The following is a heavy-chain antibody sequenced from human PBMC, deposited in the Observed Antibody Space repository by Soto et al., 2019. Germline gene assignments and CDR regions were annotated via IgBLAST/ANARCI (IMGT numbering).Heavy chain of an antibody. D-gene: IGHD5-12*01. CDR3: AKDMGYDLSPLGYFDY. J-gene: IGHJ4*02. CDR1: GFTFDDYA. Sequence: AGGSLRLSCGASGFTFDDYAMHWVRQAPGKGLEWVSGISWNSGSIGYADSVKGRFTISRDNAKNSLYLQMNSLRSEDTALYYCAKDMGYDLSPLGYFDYWGQGTLVTVSS. CDR2: ISWNSGSI. V-gene: IGHV3-9*01.